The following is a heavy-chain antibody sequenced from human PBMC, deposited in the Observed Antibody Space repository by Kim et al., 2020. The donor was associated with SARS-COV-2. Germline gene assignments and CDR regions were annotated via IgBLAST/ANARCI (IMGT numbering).Heavy chain of an antibody. Sequence: ASVKVSCKASGYTFTGYYMHWVRQAPGQGLEWMGWINPNSGGTNYAQKFQGRVTMTRDTSISTAYMELSRLRSDDTAVYYCANSAPWFRSMNNWFDPWGQGTLVTVSS. CDR2: INPNSGGT. V-gene: IGHV1-2*02. CDR1: GYTFTGYY. CDR3: ANSAPWFRSMNNWFDP. D-gene: IGHD3-10*01. J-gene: IGHJ5*02.